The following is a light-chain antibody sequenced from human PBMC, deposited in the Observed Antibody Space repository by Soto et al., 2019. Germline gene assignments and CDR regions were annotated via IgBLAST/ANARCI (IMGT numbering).Light chain of an antibody. V-gene: IGLV1-40*01. CDR1: SSKIGAGYD. Sequence: QSVLTQPPSVSGAPGQMVTISCTGSSSKIGAGYDVHWYQQLPGTAPKLLIYGNSNRPSGVPDRFSGSKSGTSASLAITGLQAEDEADYYCQSYASSLSVYVFXSGTNVTVL. CDR2: GNS. CDR3: QSYASSLSVYV. J-gene: IGLJ1*01.